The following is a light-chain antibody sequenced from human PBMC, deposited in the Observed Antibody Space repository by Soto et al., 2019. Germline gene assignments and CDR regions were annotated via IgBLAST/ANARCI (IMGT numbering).Light chain of an antibody. CDR1: QSISSW. J-gene: IGKJ1*01. Sequence: DIQMTQSPSTLSASVGDRVTITCRASQSISSWLAWYQQKPGTAPNLLIYKASTLQSGVPSRFSGSISGTEFTLTISSLQPDDFPTYYCQQYSDNWTFGQGTKVEIK. CDR2: KAS. V-gene: IGKV1-5*03. CDR3: QQYSDNWT.